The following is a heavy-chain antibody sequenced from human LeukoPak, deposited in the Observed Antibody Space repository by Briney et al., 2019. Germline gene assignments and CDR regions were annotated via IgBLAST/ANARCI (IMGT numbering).Heavy chain of an antibody. CDR3: ARDKVDIVVVPAKESDYKYYYFMDV. CDR2: ISSSSSYI. Sequence: PGGSLRLSCAASGFTFSSYSMNWVRQAPGKGLEWVSSISSSSSYIYYADSLKGRFTISRDNAKNSLYLQMNSLRAEDTAVYYCARDKVDIVVVPAKESDYKYYYFMDVWGKGTTVTVSS. CDR1: GFTFSSYS. V-gene: IGHV3-21*01. J-gene: IGHJ6*03. D-gene: IGHD2-2*01.